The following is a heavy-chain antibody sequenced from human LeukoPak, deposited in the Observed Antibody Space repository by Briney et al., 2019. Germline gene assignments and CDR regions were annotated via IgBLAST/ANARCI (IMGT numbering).Heavy chain of an antibody. D-gene: IGHD6-19*01. Sequence: GGSLRLSCAASGFTFSSYAMTWVRQAPGKGLEWVSAISGSGGSTYHADSVKGRFTISRDNSKNTLYLQMNSLRADDTAVYYCANHDSSAWYAYWGQGTLVTVSS. V-gene: IGHV3-23*01. CDR1: GFTFSSYA. J-gene: IGHJ4*02. CDR2: ISGSGGST. CDR3: ANHDSSAWYAY.